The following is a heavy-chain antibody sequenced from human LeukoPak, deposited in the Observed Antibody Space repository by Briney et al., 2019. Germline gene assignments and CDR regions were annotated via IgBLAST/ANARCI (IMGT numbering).Heavy chain of an antibody. CDR2: ISHDGTNK. Sequence: PGRSLRLSCTASGFTFSNYAMHWVRQAPGKGLEWVAVISHDGTNKFYAESVKGRFTISRDNSKNTLYLYMNSLRAEDTAVYYCANLDTLGLVYFDYWGLGTLVTVSS. D-gene: IGHD5-18*01. CDR3: ANLDTLGLVYFDY. J-gene: IGHJ4*02. CDR1: GFTFSNYA. V-gene: IGHV3-30*18.